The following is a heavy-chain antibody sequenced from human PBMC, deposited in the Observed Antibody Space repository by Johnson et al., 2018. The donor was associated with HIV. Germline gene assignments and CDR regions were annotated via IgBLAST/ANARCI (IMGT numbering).Heavy chain of an antibody. J-gene: IGHJ3*02. D-gene: IGHD3-22*01. Sequence: QVQLVESGGGLVKPGGSLRLSCAASGFTFSDYYMSWIRQAPGKGLEWVSYISSSGSTLYYADSVKGRFPISRANANNSLYLQMNSLRAEDTSVYYCASSTIVVIRPYDAFDIWGQGTMVAVSS. V-gene: IGHV3-11*04. CDR2: ISSSGSTL. CDR1: GFTFSDYY. CDR3: ASSTIVVIRPYDAFDI.